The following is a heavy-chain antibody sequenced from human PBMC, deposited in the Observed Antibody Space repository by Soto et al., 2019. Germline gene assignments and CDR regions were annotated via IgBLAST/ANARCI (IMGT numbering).Heavy chain of an antibody. J-gene: IGHJ4*02. Sequence: ASVKVSCKVSGYTLTELSMHWVRQAPGQGLEWMGWISARNGNTDYAQKVQGRVTMTTDTATSTAYMELRSLKSDDTSIYYCARAGAEVTSHFDYWGQGTLVTVSS. CDR3: ARAGAEVTSHFDY. D-gene: IGHD2-21*02. CDR2: ISARNGNT. CDR1: GYTLTELS. V-gene: IGHV1-18*01.